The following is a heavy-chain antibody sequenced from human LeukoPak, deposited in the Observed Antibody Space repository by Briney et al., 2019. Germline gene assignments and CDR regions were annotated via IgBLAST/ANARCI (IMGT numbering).Heavy chain of an antibody. Sequence: GGSLRLSCATSGFTFNSYAMSWVRQAPGKGLEWVGFIRSKAYGGTTQYAASVKGRFSISRDDSKSIAYLQMSSLKTEDTAVYYCTRVRSGNDFDYWGQGTLVTVSS. J-gene: IGHJ4*02. CDR2: IRSKAYGGTT. V-gene: IGHV3-49*04. D-gene: IGHD3-10*01. CDR1: GFTFNSYA. CDR3: TRVRSGNDFDY.